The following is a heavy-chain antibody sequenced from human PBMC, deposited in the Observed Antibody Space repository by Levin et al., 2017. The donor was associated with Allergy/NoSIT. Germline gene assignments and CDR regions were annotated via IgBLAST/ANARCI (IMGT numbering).Heavy chain of an antibody. CDR3: ARGGGYYDSSGYYLFDY. V-gene: IGHV4-31*03. CDR1: GGSISSGGYY. D-gene: IGHD3-22*01. J-gene: IGHJ4*02. Sequence: PSETLSLTCTVSGGSISSGGYYWSWIRQHPGKGLEWIGYIYYSGSTYYNPSLKSRVTISVDTSKNQFSLKLSSVTAADTAVYYCARGGGYYDSSGYYLFDYWGQGTLVTVSS. CDR2: IYYSGST.